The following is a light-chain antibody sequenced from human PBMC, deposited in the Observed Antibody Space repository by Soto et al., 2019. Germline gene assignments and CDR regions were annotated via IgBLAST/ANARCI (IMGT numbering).Light chain of an antibody. J-gene: IGKJ1*01. CDR2: KGS. V-gene: IGKV1-5*03. CDR1: PSISSW. Sequence: DIQMTQSPSTLSASVGDRVTITCRASPSISSWLAWYQPKPGKAPKLLIYKGSSLQSGVPSRFSGSGSGTEFTLTISSLQPDDFATYYCQQYNSYPWTFGQGTKVEIK. CDR3: QQYNSYPWT.